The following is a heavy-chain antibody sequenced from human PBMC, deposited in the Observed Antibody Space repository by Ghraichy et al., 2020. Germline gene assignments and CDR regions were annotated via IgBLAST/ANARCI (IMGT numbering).Heavy chain of an antibody. Sequence: ASVKVSCKVSGYTLTHLTMHWVRRAAGKGLEWIGSFDPADGDAIYAQSFEGRATMTEDTSRDTAFLELMSLRSEDTAIYYCVTPNCYGGTCNQAAFDIWGQGTMVTVS. CDR3: VTPNCYGGTCNQAAFDI. V-gene: IGHV1-24*01. D-gene: IGHD2-15*01. J-gene: IGHJ3*02. CDR1: GYTLTHLT. CDR2: FDPADGDA.